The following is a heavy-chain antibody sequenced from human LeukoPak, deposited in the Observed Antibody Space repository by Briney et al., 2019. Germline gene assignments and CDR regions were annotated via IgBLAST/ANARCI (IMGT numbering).Heavy chain of an antibody. V-gene: IGHV3-74*01. CDR3: ARDSTGSFDI. Sequence: GGSLRLSCAASGFTFSSYWMHWVRQAPGKGLVWVSQINTDGSTRRYADSVKGRFTISRDNAKNTVYLQMNSLRAEDTAVYYCARDSTGSFDIWGQGTVVTVSS. J-gene: IGHJ3*02. CDR1: GFTFSSYW. CDR2: INTDGSTR.